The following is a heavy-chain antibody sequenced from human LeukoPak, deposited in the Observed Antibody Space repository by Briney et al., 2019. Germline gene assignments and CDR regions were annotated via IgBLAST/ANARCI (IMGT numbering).Heavy chain of an antibody. D-gene: IGHD3/OR15-3a*01. CDR1: GGSISSHY. CDR3: ATQRQDRGTRTGPPLV. J-gene: IGHJ4*02. CDR2: IYYSGSA. V-gene: IGHV4-59*06. Sequence: SETLSLTCTVSGGSISSHYWSWIRQPPGKGLEWIGYIYYSGSAYYNPSLKSRVTISVDTSKNQFSLKLSSVTAADTAVYYCATQRQDRGTRTGPPLVWGQGTLVTVSS.